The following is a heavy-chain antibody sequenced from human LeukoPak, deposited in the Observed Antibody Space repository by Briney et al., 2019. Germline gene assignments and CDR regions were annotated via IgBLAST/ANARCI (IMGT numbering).Heavy chain of an antibody. CDR1: GFTFSSYS. D-gene: IGHD4-17*01. CDR2: LSGTSSTT. Sequence: GGSLRLSCAASGFTFSSYSMNWVRQAPGKGLEWVSCLSGTSSTTYYADSVKGRFTISRDNAKNSLYLQMNSLRAEDTAVYYCARDLSVTTLYIDASDIWGQGTMVTVSS. V-gene: IGHV3-48*01. CDR3: ARDLSVTTLYIDASDI. J-gene: IGHJ3*02.